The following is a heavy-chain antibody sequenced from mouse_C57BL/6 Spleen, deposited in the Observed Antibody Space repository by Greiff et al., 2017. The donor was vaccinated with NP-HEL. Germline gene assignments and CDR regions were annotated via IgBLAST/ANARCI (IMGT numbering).Heavy chain of an antibody. CDR2: IYPGDGDT. J-gene: IGHJ2*01. D-gene: IGHD2-5*01. Sequence: VQLQQSGAELVKPGASVKISCKASGYAFSSYWMNWVKQRPGKGLEWIGQIYPGDGDTNYNGKFKGKATLTADKSSSTAYMQLSSLTSEDSAVYFCARHYSNYGFDYWGQGTTLTVSS. CDR3: ARHYSNYGFDY. CDR1: GYAFSSYW. V-gene: IGHV1-80*01.